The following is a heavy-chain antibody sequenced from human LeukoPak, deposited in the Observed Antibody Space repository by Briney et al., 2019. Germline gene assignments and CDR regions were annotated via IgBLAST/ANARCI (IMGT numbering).Heavy chain of an antibody. CDR2: ISYDGSNK. D-gene: IGHD5-18*01. Sequence: QTGGSLRLSCAASGFTFSSYGMPWVRQAPGKGLEWVAVISYDGSNKYYADSVKGRFTISRDNSKNTLYLQMNSLRAEDTAVYYCANARIQLWLIWFDPWGQGTLVTVSS. J-gene: IGHJ5*02. CDR3: ANARIQLWLIWFDP. V-gene: IGHV3-30*18. CDR1: GFTFSSYG.